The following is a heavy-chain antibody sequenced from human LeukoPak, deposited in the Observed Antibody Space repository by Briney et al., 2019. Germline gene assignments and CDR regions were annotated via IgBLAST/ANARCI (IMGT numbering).Heavy chain of an antibody. CDR3: AIGSYCSGGSCYPLFDY. J-gene: IGHJ4*02. Sequence: GGSLRLFCAASGFTVNNNYMNWVRQAPGKGLEWVSGIYGDGSTYYADSVKGRFTISRDSSKNTLFLQMNSLRAEDTAVYYCAIGSYCSGGSCYPLFDYWGRGTLVTVSS. D-gene: IGHD2-15*01. CDR2: IYGDGST. V-gene: IGHV3-53*01. CDR1: GFTVNNNY.